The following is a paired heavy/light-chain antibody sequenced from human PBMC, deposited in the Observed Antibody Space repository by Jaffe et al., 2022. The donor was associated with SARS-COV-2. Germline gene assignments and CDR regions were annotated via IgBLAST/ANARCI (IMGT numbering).Light chain of an antibody. CDR3: QQYDSIVLT. V-gene: IGKV3-20*01. J-gene: IGKJ4*01. CDR1: QSIRRNT. Sequence: EIVLTQSPGTLSLSPGERATVSCRASQSIRRNTLAWYQQKPGQAPRLLIYDVLTRATGIPDRFSGSGSGTDFTLTISRLEPEDFAVYYCQQYDSIVLTFGGGTKVELK. CDR2: DVL.
Heavy chain of an antibody. Sequence: VYLLESGGSLVQPGGSLRLSCVASGFTFSTYAMTWVRQAPGKGLEWVAGITASGSGTYYADSVHGRSIISRDNSNNMLYLQMKNLRAEDTALYYCAKIPDNNWYFWLDHWGQGTLVTVSS. V-gene: IGHV3-23*01. CDR2: ITASGSGT. D-gene: IGHD1-1*01. CDR1: GFTFSTYA. J-gene: IGHJ5*02. CDR3: AKIPDNNWYFWLDH.